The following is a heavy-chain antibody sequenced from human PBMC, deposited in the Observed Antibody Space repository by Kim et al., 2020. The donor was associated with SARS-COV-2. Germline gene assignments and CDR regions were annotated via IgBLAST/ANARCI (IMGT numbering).Heavy chain of an antibody. V-gene: IGHV3-30*04. CDR3: ARHYYDGSSGYNYPLYYYYGMDV. CDR1: GFTFSSYA. Sequence: GGSLRLSCAASGFTFSSYAMHWVRQAPGKGLEWVAVISYDGSNKYYADSVKGRFTISRDNSKSTLYLQMNSLKAEDTVVYYCARHYYDGSSGYNYPLYYYYGMDVWGQGTTVTVSS. CDR2: ISYDGSNK. D-gene: IGHD3-22*01. J-gene: IGHJ6*02.